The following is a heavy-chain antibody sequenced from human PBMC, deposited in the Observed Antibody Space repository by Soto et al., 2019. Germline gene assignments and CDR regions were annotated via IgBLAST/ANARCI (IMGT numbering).Heavy chain of an antibody. D-gene: IGHD2-15*01. Sequence: GGSLKLSCATTGFTFDDYTMHWVRQAPGKGLEWVSLISWDGGSTYYADSVKGRFTISRDNSKNSLYLQMNSLRTEDTALYYCAKAPVGYCSGGSCYTFDYWGQGP. CDR2: ISWDGGST. CDR1: GFTFDDYT. CDR3: AKAPVGYCSGGSCYTFDY. J-gene: IGHJ4*02. V-gene: IGHV3-43*01.